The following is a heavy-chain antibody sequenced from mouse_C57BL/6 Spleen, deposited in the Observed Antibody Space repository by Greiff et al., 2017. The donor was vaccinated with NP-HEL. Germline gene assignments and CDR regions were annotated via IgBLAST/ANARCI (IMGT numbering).Heavy chain of an antibody. CDR1: GFTFSDYG. J-gene: IGHJ3*01. Sequence: EVKLMESGGGLVKPGGSLKLSCAASGFTFSDYGMHWVRQAPEKGLEWVAYISSGSSTIYYADTVKGRFTISRDNAKNTLFLQMTSLRSEDTAMYYCARHQTAQATFAYWGQGTLVTVSA. D-gene: IGHD3-2*02. CDR3: ARHQTAQATFAY. CDR2: ISSGSSTI. V-gene: IGHV5-17*01.